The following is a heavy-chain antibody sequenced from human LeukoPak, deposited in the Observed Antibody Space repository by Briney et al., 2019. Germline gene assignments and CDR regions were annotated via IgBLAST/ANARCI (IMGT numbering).Heavy chain of an antibody. J-gene: IGHJ5*02. Sequence: PGGSLRLSCAASGFTFSSYAMSWVRQAPGKGLEWVSAISGSGGSTYYADSVKGRFTISRDNSKNTLYLQMNSLRAEDTAVYYCAKDLLYGSARGIGEWFDPWGQGTLVTVSS. D-gene: IGHD3-10*01. CDR3: AKDLLYGSARGIGEWFDP. CDR2: ISGSGGST. V-gene: IGHV3-23*01. CDR1: GFTFSSYA.